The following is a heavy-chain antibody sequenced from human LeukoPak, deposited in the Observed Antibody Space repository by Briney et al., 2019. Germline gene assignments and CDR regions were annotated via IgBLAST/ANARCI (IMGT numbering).Heavy chain of an antibody. CDR1: GYSIGSGYY. Sequence: PSETLSLTCTVSGYSIGSGYYWGWIRQPPGKGLEWIGSIYHSGSTYYNPSLKSRVTISVDTSKNQFSLKLSSVTAADTAVYYCARGDYDSSGYPFDYWGQGTLVTVSS. V-gene: IGHV4-38-2*02. D-gene: IGHD3-22*01. J-gene: IGHJ4*02. CDR3: ARGDYDSSGYPFDY. CDR2: IYHSGST.